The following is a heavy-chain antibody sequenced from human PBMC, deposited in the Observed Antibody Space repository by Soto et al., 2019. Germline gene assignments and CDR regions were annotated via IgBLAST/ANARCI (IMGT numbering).Heavy chain of an antibody. Sequence: SETLSLTCAVSGYSISSGYYWGWIRQPPGKGLEWIGSIYHSGYTHYNPSVKSRVTISVDTSKNQFSLRLTSVTAADTAVYYCARSSVVVAAAATHSVAELDYWGQGTLVTVSS. V-gene: IGHV4-38-2*01. CDR2: IYHSGYT. CDR1: GYSISSGYY. CDR3: ARSSVVVAAAATHSVAELDY. D-gene: IGHD2-15*01. J-gene: IGHJ4*02.